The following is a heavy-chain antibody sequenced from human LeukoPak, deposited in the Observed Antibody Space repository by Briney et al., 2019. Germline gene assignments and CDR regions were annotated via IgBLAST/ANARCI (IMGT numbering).Heavy chain of an antibody. CDR1: GGSISSYY. D-gene: IGHD3-9*01. J-gene: IGHJ4*02. CDR2: IYYSGST. V-gene: IGHV4-59*01. CDR3: ASLILTGYYFDY. Sequence: SETLSLTCTVSGGSISSYYWSWIRQPPGKGLEWIGYIYYSGSTNYNPSLKSRVTISVDTSKNQFSLKLSSVTAADTAVYYCASLILTGYYFDYRGQGTLVTVSS.